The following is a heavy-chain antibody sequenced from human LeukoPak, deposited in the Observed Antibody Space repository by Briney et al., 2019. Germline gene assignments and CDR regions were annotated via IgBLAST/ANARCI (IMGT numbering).Heavy chain of an antibody. D-gene: IGHD3-22*01. J-gene: IGHJ4*02. Sequence: GGSLRLSCAASGFTFSSYDIHWVRQATGKGLEWVSGIGTAGEIYYPGSVKGRFTISRENAKNSLYLQMNSLRAGDTAVHYCARDDDYYDSSGYYYDYFDYWGQGTLVTVSS. CDR3: ARDDDYYDSSGYYYDYFDY. CDR2: IGTAGEI. CDR1: GFTFSSYD. V-gene: IGHV3-13*01.